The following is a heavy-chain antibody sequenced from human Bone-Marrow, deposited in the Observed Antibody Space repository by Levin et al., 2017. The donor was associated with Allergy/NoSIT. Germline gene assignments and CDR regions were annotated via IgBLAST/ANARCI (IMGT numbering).Heavy chain of an antibody. D-gene: IGHD3-16*01. CDR2: IKSNSAGGTT. V-gene: IGHV3-15*07. CDR3: TTGGGLGVIDF. Sequence: GESLKISCAASGFTFSHVWMNWVRQAPEQGLEWVGRIKSNSAGGTTDYAAPVKGRFTISRDDSKDTLYLQMNSLKIEDTAVYYCTTGGGLGVIDFWGQGTLVTVSP. J-gene: IGHJ4*02. CDR1: GFTFSHVW.